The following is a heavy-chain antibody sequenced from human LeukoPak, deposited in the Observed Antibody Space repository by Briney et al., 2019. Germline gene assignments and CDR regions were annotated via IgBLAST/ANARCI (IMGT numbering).Heavy chain of an antibody. J-gene: IGHJ4*02. CDR3: ARHRSGWLQSSFDY. V-gene: IGHV4-39*01. CDR1: GGSISSSSSY. D-gene: IGHD5-24*01. Sequence: SETLSLTCSVSGGSISSSSSYWGWIRQPPGKGLEWIGSIYYSGSSFDDPALKSRVTISVDTSKNQFSLKLSSVTAADTAVYYCARHRSGWLQSSFDYWGQGTLVTVSS. CDR2: IYYSGSS.